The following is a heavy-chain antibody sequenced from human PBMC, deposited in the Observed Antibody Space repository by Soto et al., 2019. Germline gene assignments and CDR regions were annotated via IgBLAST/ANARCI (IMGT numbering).Heavy chain of an antibody. J-gene: IGHJ6*02. CDR1: GFTFSSYG. D-gene: IGHD3-9*01. CDR3: ARVQTNDILTGYYGYYYGMDV. V-gene: IGHV3-33*01. Sequence: GGSLRLSCAASGFTFSSYGMHWVRQAPGKGLEWVAVIWYDGSNKYYADSVKGRFTISRDNSKNTLCLQMNSLRAEDTAVYYCARVQTNDILTGYYGYYYGMDVWGQGTTVTVSS. CDR2: IWYDGSNK.